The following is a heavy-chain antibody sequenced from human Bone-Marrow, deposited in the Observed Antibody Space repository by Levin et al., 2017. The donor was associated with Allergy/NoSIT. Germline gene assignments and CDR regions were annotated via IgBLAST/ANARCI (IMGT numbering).Heavy chain of an antibody. D-gene: IGHD3-22*01. J-gene: IGHJ4*02. CDR3: ARGAYYYDSSGYFR. CDR2: ISSSGSTI. V-gene: IGHV3-48*03. CDR1: GFTFSSYE. Sequence: LAGGSLRLSCAASGFTFSSYEMNWVRQAPGKGLEWVSYISSSGSTIYYADSVKGRFTISRDNAKNSLYLQMNSLRAEDTAVYYCARGAYYYDSSGYFRWGQGTLVTVSS.